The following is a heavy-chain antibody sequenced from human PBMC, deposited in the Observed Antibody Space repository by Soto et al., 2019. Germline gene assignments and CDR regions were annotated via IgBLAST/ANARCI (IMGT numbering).Heavy chain of an antibody. V-gene: IGHV4-59*01. J-gene: IGHJ6*02. Sequence: QVQLQESGPRLVKPSATLSLTCTVSGGSITSSYWSWIRRPPGKGLEWIAYIYDTGISGYTPSTSYNPTLKSRVTMSVETSKSQFSLKLTSVTAADTAVYYCARGEDAFFYYGLDVWGQGITVTVSS. CDR1: GGSITSSY. CDR3: ARGEDAFFYYGLDV. CDR2: IYDTGISGYTPST.